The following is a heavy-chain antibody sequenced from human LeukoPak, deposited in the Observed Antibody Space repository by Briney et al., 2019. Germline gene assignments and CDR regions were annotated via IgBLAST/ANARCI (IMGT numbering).Heavy chain of an antibody. CDR1: GYTFTSYD. D-gene: IGHD6-13*01. Sequence: ASVKASCKASGYTFTSYDINWVRQATGQGLEWMGWMNPNSGNAGYAQKFQGRVTITRNTSISTAYMELSSLRSEDTAVYYCARAPSYSSSTYRWFDPWGQGTLVTVSS. V-gene: IGHV1-8*03. CDR3: ARAPSYSSSTYRWFDP. J-gene: IGHJ5*02. CDR2: MNPNSGNA.